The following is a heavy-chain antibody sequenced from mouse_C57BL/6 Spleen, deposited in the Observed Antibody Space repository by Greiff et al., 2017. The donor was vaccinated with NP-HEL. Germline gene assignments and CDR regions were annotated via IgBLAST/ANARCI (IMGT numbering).Heavy chain of an antibody. Sequence: EVKLQESGPGLVKPSQSLSLTCSVTGYSITSGYYWNWIRQFPGNKLEWMGYISYDGSNNYNPSLKNRISITRDTSKNQFFLKLNSVTTEDTATYYCARVEYLWYFDVWGTGTTVTVSS. CDR3: ARVEYLWYFDV. V-gene: IGHV3-6*01. CDR1: GYSITSGYY. J-gene: IGHJ1*03. CDR2: ISYDGSN. D-gene: IGHD5-1*01.